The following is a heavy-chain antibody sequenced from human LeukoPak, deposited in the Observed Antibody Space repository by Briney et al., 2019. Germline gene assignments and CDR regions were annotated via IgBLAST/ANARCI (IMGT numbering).Heavy chain of an antibody. CDR1: GFTVSSNY. V-gene: IGHV3-66*01. CDR2: IYSGGST. D-gene: IGHD3-22*01. Sequence: GGSLRLSCAASGFTVSSNYMSWVRQAPGKGLGWVSVIYSGGSTYYADSVKGRFTISRDNSENTLYLQMSSLRVEDTAVYFCVRDGYDTKAYGSFVRLEAFDVWGQGTVVTVSS. CDR3: VRDGYDTKAYGSFVRLEAFDV. J-gene: IGHJ3*01.